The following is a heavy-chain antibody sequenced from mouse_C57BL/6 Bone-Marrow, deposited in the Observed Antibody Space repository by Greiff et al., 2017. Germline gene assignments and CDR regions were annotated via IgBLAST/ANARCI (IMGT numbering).Heavy chain of an antibody. CDR1: GYAFTNYL. CDR2: INPGSGGT. J-gene: IGHJ3*01. D-gene: IGHD4-1*01. V-gene: IGHV1-54*01. Sequence: QVQLQQSGAELVRPGTSVKVSCKASGYAFTNYLIEWVKQRPGQGLEWIGVINPGSGGTNYNEKFKGKATLTADNSSSTAYMQLSSLTSEDSAVYFCARSKNWDSWFAYWGRGTLVTVSA. CDR3: ARSKNWDSWFAY.